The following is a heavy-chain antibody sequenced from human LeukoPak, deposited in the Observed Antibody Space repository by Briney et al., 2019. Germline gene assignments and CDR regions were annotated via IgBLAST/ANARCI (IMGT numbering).Heavy chain of an antibody. CDR3: ARDRGSSWYNRFDP. J-gene: IGHJ5*02. Sequence: SETLSLTCTVSGGSISSYYWSWIRQPPGKGLEWIGYIYYSGSTNYNPSLKSRVTISVDTSKNQFSLKLSSVTAADTAVYYCARDRGSSWYNRFDPWGQGTLVTVSS. CDR2: IYYSGST. V-gene: IGHV4-59*01. CDR1: GGSISSYY. D-gene: IGHD6-13*01.